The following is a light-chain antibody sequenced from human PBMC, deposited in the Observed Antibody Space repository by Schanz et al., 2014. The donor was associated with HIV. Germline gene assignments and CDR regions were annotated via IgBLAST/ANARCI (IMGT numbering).Light chain of an antibody. V-gene: IGLV1-40*01. Sequence: QSVLTQPPSVSGAPGQGVTISCTGSSSNIGAGYDVHRYQVFPDRAPQLLIYTNTNQPSGVPDRFSASKSGTSASLAITGLQAEDEADYYCQSYDTHLGAVMFGGGTKVTVL. CDR3: QSYDTHLGAVM. CDR2: TNT. CDR1: SSNIGAGYD. J-gene: IGLJ3*02.